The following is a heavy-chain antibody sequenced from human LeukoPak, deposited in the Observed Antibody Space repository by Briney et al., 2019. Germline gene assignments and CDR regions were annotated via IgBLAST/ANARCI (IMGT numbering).Heavy chain of an antibody. D-gene: IGHD2-21*01. V-gene: IGHV3-15*01. Sequence: GALRLSCAASGFTFSNAWMCWVRQAPGKGLEWVGRIKSKTDGGTTDYAAPVKGRFTISRDDSKNKLYLQMNSLKTEDTAVYYCTTYSFRLPHDYWGQGTLVTVSS. CDR2: IKSKTDGGTT. CDR1: GFTFSNAW. J-gene: IGHJ4*02. CDR3: TTYSFRLPHDY.